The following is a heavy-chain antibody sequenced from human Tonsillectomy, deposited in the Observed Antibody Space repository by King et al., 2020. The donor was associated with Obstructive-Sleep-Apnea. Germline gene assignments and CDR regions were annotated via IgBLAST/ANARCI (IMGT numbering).Heavy chain of an antibody. Sequence: VQLVESGGDLVQPGGSLRLSCAASGFPVSSNYMSWVRQAPGKGLEWVSVIYSGGNTYYADSVKGRFTISRDNSKNTLYVQINSLRAEDTAVYYCAGGIITISKGGYYFDYWGQGTLVTVSS. CDR2: IYSGGNT. CDR3: AGGIITISKGGYYFDY. V-gene: IGHV3-66*01. CDR1: GFPVSSNY. J-gene: IGHJ4*02. D-gene: IGHD3-10*01.